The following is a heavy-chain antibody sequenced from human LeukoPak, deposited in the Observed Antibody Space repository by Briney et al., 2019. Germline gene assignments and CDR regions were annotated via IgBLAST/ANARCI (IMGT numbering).Heavy chain of an antibody. CDR1: GDSVSSNSAA. V-gene: IGHV6-1*01. Sequence: PSQTLSLTCAISGDSVSSNSAAWNWIRQSPSRGLEWLGRTYYRSKWYNGYAVSVKSRITIKPDTSKNQFSLQLNSVTPDDTAVYYCARLLVGVITTHSGDYWGQGTLVTVSS. D-gene: IGHD3-22*01. CDR3: ARLLVGVITTHSGDY. J-gene: IGHJ4*02. CDR2: TYYRSKWYN.